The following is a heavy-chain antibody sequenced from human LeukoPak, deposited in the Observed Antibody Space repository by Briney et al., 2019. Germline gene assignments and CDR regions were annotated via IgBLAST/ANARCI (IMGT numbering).Heavy chain of an antibody. CDR1: GFTFSSYW. CDR3: TRGDYGDYGNYYFDY. V-gene: IGHV3-49*03. Sequence: PGGSLRLSCAASGFTFSSYWMSWFRQAPGKGLEWVGFIRSKAYGGTTKYAASVKGRFTISRDDSKSIAYLQMNSLKTEDTAVYYCTRGDYGDYGNYYFDYWGQGTLVTVSS. CDR2: IRSKAYGGTT. D-gene: IGHD4-17*01. J-gene: IGHJ4*02.